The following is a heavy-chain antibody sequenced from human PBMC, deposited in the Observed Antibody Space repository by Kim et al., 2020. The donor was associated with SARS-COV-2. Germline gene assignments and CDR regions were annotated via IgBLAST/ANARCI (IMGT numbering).Heavy chain of an antibody. J-gene: IGHJ6*02. CDR3: ARDRGRSYDSSGYYYLYYYYGMDV. D-gene: IGHD3-22*01. CDR1: GYTFTSYG. CDR2: ISAYNGNT. Sequence: ASVKVSCKASGYTFTSYGISWVRQAPGQGLEWMGWISAYNGNTNYAQKLQGRVTMTIDTSTSTAYMELRSLRSDDTAVYYCARDRGRSYDSSGYYYLYYYYGMDVWGQGTTVTVSS. V-gene: IGHV1-18*01.